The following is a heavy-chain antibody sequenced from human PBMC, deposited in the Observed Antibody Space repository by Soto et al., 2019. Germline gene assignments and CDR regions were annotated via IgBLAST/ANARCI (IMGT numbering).Heavy chain of an antibody. J-gene: IGHJ3*02. CDR3: ARPGVMITFGGVIVDAFDI. V-gene: IGHV3-7*01. CDR2: IKQDGSEK. D-gene: IGHD3-16*02. CDR1: GFTFSSYW. Sequence: EVQLVESGGGLVQPGGSLRLSCAASGFTFSSYWMSWVRQAPGKGLEWVANIKQDGSEKYYVDSVKGRFTISRDKAKNSLYLQMNSLRAEDTAVYYCARPGVMITFGGVIVDAFDIWGQGTMVTVSS.